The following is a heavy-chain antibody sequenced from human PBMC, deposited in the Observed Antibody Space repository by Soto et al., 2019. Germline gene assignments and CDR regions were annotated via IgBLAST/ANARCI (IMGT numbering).Heavy chain of an antibody. CDR3: ASQGLYYYGLDV. CDR1: GFPFSTHW. J-gene: IGHJ6*02. Sequence: PGWSLRICCAASGFPFSTHWMHWFRQAPGKGPVWVSRINNDGRTTRYADSVKGRFTISRDNAKNTLYLQMNSLRAEDTAVYYCASQGLYYYGLDVWGQGTTVTVSS. CDR2: INNDGRTT. V-gene: IGHV3-74*01.